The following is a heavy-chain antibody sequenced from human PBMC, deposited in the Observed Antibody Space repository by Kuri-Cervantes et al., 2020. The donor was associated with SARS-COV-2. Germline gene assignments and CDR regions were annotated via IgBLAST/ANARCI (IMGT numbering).Heavy chain of an antibody. V-gene: IGHV3-21*01. CDR1: GFTFSSYS. CDR3: ASFYCSETGRYMYSFGY. Sequence: ETLSLTCAASGFTFSSYSMNWVRQAPGKGLEWVSSISSSSSYIYYADSVKGRFTVSRDNAKNSLYLQMNSLRAEDTAVYYCASFYCSETGRYMYSFGYWGQGTLVTVSS. D-gene: IGHD2-2*02. CDR2: ISSSSSYI. J-gene: IGHJ4*02.